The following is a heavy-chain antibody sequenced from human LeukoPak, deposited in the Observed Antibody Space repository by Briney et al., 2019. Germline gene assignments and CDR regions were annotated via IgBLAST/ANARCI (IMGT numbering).Heavy chain of an antibody. V-gene: IGHV3-23*01. Sequence: GGSLRLSCTASGFTFSNYAMSWVRQAPGKGLEWVSTISSIGGGTYYADSVKGRFTTSRDNSKNTLYMQMSSLRAEDTAVYYCAKRDSSGWYYFDYWGQGTLVTVSS. CDR3: AKRDSSGWYYFDY. CDR1: GFTFSNYA. D-gene: IGHD6-19*01. J-gene: IGHJ4*02. CDR2: ISSIGGGT.